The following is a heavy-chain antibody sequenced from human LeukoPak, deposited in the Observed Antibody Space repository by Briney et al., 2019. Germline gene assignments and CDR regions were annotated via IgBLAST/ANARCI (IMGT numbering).Heavy chain of an antibody. CDR1: GYTFTGYY. J-gene: IGHJ4*02. Sequence: GASVKVSCKASGYTFTGYYMHWVRQAPGQGLEWMGWINPNSGGTNYAQKFQGRVTMTRDTSISTAYMELSRLRSDDTAVCYCARDFYGSGSPFDYWGQGTLVTVSS. CDR2: INPNSGGT. D-gene: IGHD3-10*01. CDR3: ARDFYGSGSPFDY. V-gene: IGHV1-2*02.